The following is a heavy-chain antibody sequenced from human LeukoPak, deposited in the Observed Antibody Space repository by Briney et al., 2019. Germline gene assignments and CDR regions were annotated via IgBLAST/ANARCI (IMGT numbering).Heavy chain of an antibody. CDR3: ARRDIAARPGDY. CDR2: ISAYDGNT. Sequence: ASVKVSCKASGYTFTSYGISWVRQAPGQGLEWMGWISAYDGNTNYAQKLQGRVTMTTDTSTSTAYMELRSLRSDDTAVYYCARRDIAARPGDYWGQGTLVTVSS. D-gene: IGHD6-6*01. J-gene: IGHJ4*02. CDR1: GYTFTSYG. V-gene: IGHV1-18*01.